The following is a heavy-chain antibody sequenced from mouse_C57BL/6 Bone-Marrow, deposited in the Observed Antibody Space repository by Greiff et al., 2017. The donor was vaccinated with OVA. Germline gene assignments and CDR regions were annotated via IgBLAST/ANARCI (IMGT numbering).Heavy chain of an antibody. V-gene: IGHV1-64*01. CDR1: GYTFTSYW. Sequence: QVQLQQSGAELVKPGASVKLSCKASGYTFTSYWMHWVKQRPGQGLEWIGMIHPNSGSTNYNEKFQSKATLTLDKSSSTAYMQLSSLTSEDSAVYYCANYGSSSWFAYWGQGTLVTVSA. CDR2: IHPNSGST. D-gene: IGHD1-1*01. CDR3: ANYGSSSWFAY. J-gene: IGHJ3*01.